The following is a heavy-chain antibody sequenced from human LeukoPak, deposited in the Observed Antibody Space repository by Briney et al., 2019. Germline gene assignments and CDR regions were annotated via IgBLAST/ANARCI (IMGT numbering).Heavy chain of an antibody. Sequence: GASVKVSCKASGYTFTDYYMHWVRQAPGQGLEWMGWINPNSGGTNYAQKFQGRVTMTRDTSIRTAYMELSRLRSDDTAVYYCARTSITMVRNYYYMDVWGKGTTVTVSS. V-gene: IGHV1-2*02. CDR1: GYTFTDYY. CDR3: ARTSITMVRNYYYMDV. J-gene: IGHJ6*03. D-gene: IGHD3-10*01. CDR2: INPNSGGT.